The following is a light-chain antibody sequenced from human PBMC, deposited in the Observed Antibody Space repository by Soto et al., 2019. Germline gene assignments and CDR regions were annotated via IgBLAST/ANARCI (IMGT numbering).Light chain of an antibody. CDR1: QSISSW. Sequence: EIQMTQSPSILSASVGDRVTITCRASQSISSWLAWYQQKPGTAPKLLISDASSLKSGVPSRFSGGGAGTEFTLTISSLWPDDFATYYCQQYNTHSTFGQGTKVDIK. CDR2: DAS. J-gene: IGKJ1*01. V-gene: IGKV1-5*01. CDR3: QQYNTHST.